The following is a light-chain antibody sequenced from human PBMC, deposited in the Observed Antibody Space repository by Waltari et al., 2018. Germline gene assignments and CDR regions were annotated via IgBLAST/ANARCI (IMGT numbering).Light chain of an antibody. CDR2: GAS. Sequence: EIVLTQSPGTLSLSPGERATLSCRASQSVDSTSLAWYQQKPGQAPRLLIYGASRRATGIPDRFSGSGSGTDFTLTISRLEPEDFAVYYCQQYDSSCTFGPGTKVDIK. V-gene: IGKV3-20*01. CDR1: QSVDSTS. J-gene: IGKJ3*01. CDR3: QQYDSSCT.